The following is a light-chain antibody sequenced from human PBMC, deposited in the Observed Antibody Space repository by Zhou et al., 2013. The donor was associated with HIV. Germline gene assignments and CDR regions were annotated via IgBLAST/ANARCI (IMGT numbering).Light chain of an antibody. Sequence: EIVLTQSPATLSLSPGERATISCRASRSVNTYLAWYQHKPGQAPRLLMHGASVRATGLAARFSGSGSGTEFTLTISRLEPEDFALYYCEQYDKSLTFGGGTKVEIK. CDR1: RSVNTY. CDR2: GAS. CDR3: EQYDKSLT. V-gene: IGKV3-11*01. J-gene: IGKJ4*01.